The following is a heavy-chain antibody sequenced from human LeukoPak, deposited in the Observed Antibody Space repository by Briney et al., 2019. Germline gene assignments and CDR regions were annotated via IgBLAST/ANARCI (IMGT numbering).Heavy chain of an antibody. D-gene: IGHD3-22*01. CDR1: GGSISSGDYY. V-gene: IGHV4-30-4*01. J-gene: IGHJ3*02. Sequence: SQTLALTCTVSGGSISSGDYYWSWIRQPPGKGLEWIGYIYYSGSTYYNPSLKSRVTISVDTSKNQFSLKLSSVTAADAAVYYCARVVVVGDAFDIWGQGTMVTVSS. CDR2: IYYSGST. CDR3: ARVVVVGDAFDI.